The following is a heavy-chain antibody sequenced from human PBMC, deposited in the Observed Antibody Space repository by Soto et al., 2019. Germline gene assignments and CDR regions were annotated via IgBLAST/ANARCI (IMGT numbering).Heavy chain of an antibody. CDR1: EFTFSTYA. CDR3: AKNSGWFDS. D-gene: IGHD3-10*01. CDR2: ISDSGDIT. Sequence: GGSLRLSCAASEFTFSTYAMTWVRQAPGRGLQWVATISDSGDITYYADSVKGRFTISRDNSRNTLYLQMNNLRAEDTALYYCAKNSGWFDSWGQGTLVTVSS. J-gene: IGHJ5*01. V-gene: IGHV3-23*01.